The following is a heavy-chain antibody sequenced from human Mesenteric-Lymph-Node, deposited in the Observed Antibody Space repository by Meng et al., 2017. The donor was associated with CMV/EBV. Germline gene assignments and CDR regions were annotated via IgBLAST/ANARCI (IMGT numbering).Heavy chain of an antibody. V-gene: IGHV3-74*01. CDR2: IYTDGSTT. D-gene: IGHD3-3*01. Sequence: GESLKISCAASGFTFSTYWMHWVRQAPGKGLVWVSRIYTDGSTTTYADSVKGRFTISRDNAKNSLYLQMNSLRAEDTAVYYCARDERFLEWLEPHNYYYYYGMDVWGQGTTVTVSS. CDR3: ARDERFLEWLEPHNYYYYYGMDV. J-gene: IGHJ6*02. CDR1: GFTFSTYW.